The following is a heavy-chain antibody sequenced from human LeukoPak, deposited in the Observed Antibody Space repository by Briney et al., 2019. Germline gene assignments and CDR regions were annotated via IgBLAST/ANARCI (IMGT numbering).Heavy chain of an antibody. CDR2: IADEGYYT. J-gene: IGHJ4*02. D-gene: IGHD7-27*01. Sequence: GGSLRLSCAASGFIFSNYGMSWVRQTPGKGLEWVSAIADEGYYTYHADSVRGRFTVSRDNSKNTLYLEMNSLTVEDTAVYYCAKGRGGSSNWGSDYWGQGTQVTVSS. CDR1: GFIFSNYG. V-gene: IGHV3-23*01. CDR3: AKGRGGSSNWGSDY.